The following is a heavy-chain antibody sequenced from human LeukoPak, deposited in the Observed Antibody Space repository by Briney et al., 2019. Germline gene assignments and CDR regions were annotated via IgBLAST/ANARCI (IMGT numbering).Heavy chain of an antibody. D-gene: IGHD2-21*02. J-gene: IGHJ4*02. V-gene: IGHV1-18*01. CDR3: ARDPNCGGDCPIYSDY. Sequence: ASVKVSCKASGYTFTSYGISWVRQAPGQGLEWMGWISAYNGNTNYAQKLQGRVTMTTDTSTSTAYMELRSLRSDDTAVYYCARDPNCGGDCPIYSDYWGQGTLVTVSS. CDR1: GYTFTSYG. CDR2: ISAYNGNT.